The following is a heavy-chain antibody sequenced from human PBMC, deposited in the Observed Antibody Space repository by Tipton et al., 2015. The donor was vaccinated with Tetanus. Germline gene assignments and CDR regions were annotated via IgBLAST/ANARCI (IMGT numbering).Heavy chain of an antibody. CDR1: GGSISSGGYY. CDR2: IYYSGST. J-gene: IGHJ4*02. V-gene: IGHV4-31*03. Sequence: TLSLTCTVSGGSISSGGYYWSWIRQHPGKGLEWIGYIYYSGSTYYNPSLKSRVTISVDTSKNQFSLKLSSVTAADTAVYYCARGVVVVPAAILNYFDYWGQGTLVTVSS. CDR3: ARGVVVVPAAILNYFDY. D-gene: IGHD2-2*01.